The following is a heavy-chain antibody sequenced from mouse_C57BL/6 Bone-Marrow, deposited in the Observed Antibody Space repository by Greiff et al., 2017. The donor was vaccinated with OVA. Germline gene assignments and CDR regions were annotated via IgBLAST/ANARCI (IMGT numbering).Heavy chain of an antibody. D-gene: IGHD1-1*01. Sequence: QVQLQQSGAELVRPGTSVKVSCKASGYALTNYLIEGVKQRPGQGLERIGVLNPGSGGTNYNEKFKGKATLTADKSSSTAYMQLSSLTSEDSAVYFCARRPTGAMDYWGQGTSVTVSS. CDR3: ARRPTGAMDY. V-gene: IGHV1-54*01. CDR1: GYALTNYL. J-gene: IGHJ4*01. CDR2: LNPGSGGT.